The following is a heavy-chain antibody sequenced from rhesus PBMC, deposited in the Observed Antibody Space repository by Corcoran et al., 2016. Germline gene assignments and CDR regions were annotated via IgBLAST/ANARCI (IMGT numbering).Heavy chain of an antibody. J-gene: IGHJ4*01. Sequence: QVQLHESGPGLLKPSETRSLTCAVAGGSISGGYGWGWCRQPPGKGRGGMGLEWIGNIYTSTGNTSYNPSLKSRATISTATSKHQFSLKLTSVTAADTAVYYCARGLLVTHLDYWGQGVLVTVSS. D-gene: IGHD2-2*01. CDR1: GGSISGGYG. V-gene: IGHV4S7*01. CDR3: ARGLLVTHLDY. CDR2: IYTSTGNT.